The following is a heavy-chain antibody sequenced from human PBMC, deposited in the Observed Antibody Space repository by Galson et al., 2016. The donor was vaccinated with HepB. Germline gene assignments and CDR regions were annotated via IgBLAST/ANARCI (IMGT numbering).Heavy chain of an antibody. Sequence: ETLSLTCAVSGGSISSGNWWSWVRQPPGKGLEWTGEIYHSGTANYNPSLESRGTMSLDKSKNQITLKVTSVTAADTAVYYCARNGRTARGAFDIWGQGTMVTVSS. J-gene: IGHJ3*02. V-gene: IGHV4-4*02. CDR1: GGSISSGNW. CDR3: ARNGRTARGAFDI. D-gene: IGHD2-8*01. CDR2: IYHSGTA.